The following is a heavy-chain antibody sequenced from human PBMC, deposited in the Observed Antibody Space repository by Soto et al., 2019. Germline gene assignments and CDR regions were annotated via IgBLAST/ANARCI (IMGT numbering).Heavy chain of an antibody. V-gene: IGHV1-18*01. CDR3: ARDSPPARE. CDR1: GYTFTSYH. CDR2: ISAYNGNT. J-gene: IGHJ4*02. Sequence: QGQLVQSGAEVKKPGASVKVSCKASGYTFTSYHITWVRQAPGQGLEWMGWISAYNGNTNDAQTIQGRFTMTTDTPTITAHMELRTLSSDYTAVYYCARDSPPAREGGQGTLVTVSS.